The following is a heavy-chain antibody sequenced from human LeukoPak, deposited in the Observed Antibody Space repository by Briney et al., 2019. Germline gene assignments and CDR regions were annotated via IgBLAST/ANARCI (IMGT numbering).Heavy chain of an antibody. V-gene: IGHV3-23*01. CDR1: GFTFSSYG. J-gene: IGHJ4*02. Sequence: PGGSLRLSCAASGFTFSSYGMSWVRQAPGKGLEWVSVISGSGGSTYYADSVKGRFTISRDNAKNSLYLQMNSLRAEDTAVYYCARDVGTTTFDYWGQGTLVTVSS. D-gene: IGHD1-26*01. CDR2: ISGSGGST. CDR3: ARDVGTTTFDY.